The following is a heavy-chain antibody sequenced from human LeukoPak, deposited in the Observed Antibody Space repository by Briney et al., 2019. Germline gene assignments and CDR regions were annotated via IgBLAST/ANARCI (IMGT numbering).Heavy chain of an antibody. CDR1: GFSLSTSAMC. CDR2: LDWDDDK. D-gene: IGHD3-22*01. J-gene: IGHJ4*02. V-gene: IGHV2-70*11. CDR3: ARIGYYDSSGYYYDHFDY. Sequence: ESGPALVKPTQTLTLTCTFSGFSLSTSAMCVSWIRQPPGKALERLARLDWDDDKYYSTSLKTRLTISKDTSKNQVVFTMTNMDPVDTATYYCARIGYYDSSGYYYDHFDYWGQGTLVTVSS.